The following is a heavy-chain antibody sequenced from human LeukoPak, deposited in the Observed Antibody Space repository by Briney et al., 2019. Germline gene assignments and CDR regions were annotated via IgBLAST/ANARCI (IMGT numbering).Heavy chain of an antibody. CDR3: ARDGAQQLVPGYYFDS. CDR1: GGSISSYY. J-gene: IGHJ4*02. CDR2: IYYSGST. D-gene: IGHD6-13*01. V-gene: IGHV4-59*01. Sequence: SETLSLTCTVSGGSISSYYWSWIRQPPGKGLEWIGYIYYSGSTDYNPSLKLRVTISVDTSKTHFSLKLSSVTAADTAVYYCARDGAQQLVPGYYFDSWGQGTLVTVSS.